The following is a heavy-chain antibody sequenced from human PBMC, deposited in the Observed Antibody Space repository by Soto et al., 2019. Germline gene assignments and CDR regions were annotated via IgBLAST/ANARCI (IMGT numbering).Heavy chain of an antibody. CDR2: VVPFFGSS. V-gene: IGHV1-69*01. J-gene: IGHJ1*01. D-gene: IGHD4-17*01. CDR3: ATVDYDARGYFQH. CDR1: GGTFNNFA. Sequence: QVQLVQSGAEVKKPGSSLKVPCKASGGTFNNFAVYWVRQAPGQGLEWMGRVVPFFGSSTYAEKFEDRVSMTVDESTATAYLDLRSLTSEDTAVYYCATVDYDARGYFQHWGQGTLITVS.